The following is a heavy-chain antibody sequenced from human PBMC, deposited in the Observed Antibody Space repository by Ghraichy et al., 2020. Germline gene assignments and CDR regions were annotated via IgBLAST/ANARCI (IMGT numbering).Heavy chain of an antibody. CDR3: VRDRGAPDAFDI. CDR1: GFNFTPYW. J-gene: IGHJ3*02. CDR2: TVNDGSST. Sequence: GGSLRLSCAASGFNFTPYWMYWVRHAPGKGLVWVSRTVNDGSSTSYADSVKGRFTVSKDSSKNMLFLQMNSLRAEDTAVYFCVRDRGAPDAFDIWGQVTMVAVSS. D-gene: IGHD1-26*01. V-gene: IGHV3-74*01.